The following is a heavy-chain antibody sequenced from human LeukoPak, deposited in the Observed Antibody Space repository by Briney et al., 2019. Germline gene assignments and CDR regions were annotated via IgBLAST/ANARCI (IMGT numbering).Heavy chain of an antibody. J-gene: IGHJ4*02. CDR1: GFALSDYY. CDR2: ISSSSIYT. CDR3: ARDREYYFDY. Sequence: GGSLRLSCAASGFALSDYYMSWIRQAPGKGLEWVSYISSSSIYTNYADSVKGRFIISRDNAKNSLYLQMNSLRAEDTAVYYCARDREYYFDYWGQGTLVTVSS. V-gene: IGHV3-11*06.